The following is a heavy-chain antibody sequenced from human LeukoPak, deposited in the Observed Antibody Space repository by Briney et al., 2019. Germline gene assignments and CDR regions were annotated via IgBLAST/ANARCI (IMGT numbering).Heavy chain of an antibody. CDR1: GSTFSSYR. V-gene: IGHV3-21*01. J-gene: IGHJ4*02. CDR2: ISGSSTYI. Sequence: GGSLRLSCAASGSTFSSYRMNWVRQPPGKELEWVSSISGSSTYIWYADSVKGRFTISRDNAKNSLYLQMNSLRAEDTAVYYCAAGGSFDYWGQGTLVTVSS. D-gene: IGHD3-16*01. CDR3: AAGGSFDY.